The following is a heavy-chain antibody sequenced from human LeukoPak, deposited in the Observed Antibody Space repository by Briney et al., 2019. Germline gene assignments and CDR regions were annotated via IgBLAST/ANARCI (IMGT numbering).Heavy chain of an antibody. CDR3: ARDNAITTWDYYYYMDG. D-gene: IGHD2-2*01. J-gene: IGHJ6*03. Sequence: PGGSLRLSCAASGFTFSSYWMHGVRQAPGKGLVWVSRINSDGSSTSYADSVKGRFTISRDNAKNTLYLQMNSLRAEDTAVYYCARDNAITTWDYYYYMDGWGKGTTVTVSS. CDR1: GFTFSSYW. CDR2: INSDGSST. V-gene: IGHV3-74*01.